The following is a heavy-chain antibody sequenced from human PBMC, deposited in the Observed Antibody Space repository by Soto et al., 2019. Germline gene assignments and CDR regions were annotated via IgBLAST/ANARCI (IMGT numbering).Heavy chain of an antibody. CDR1: GGTFSSYA. D-gene: IGHD6-6*01. V-gene: IGHV1-69*13. Sequence: GASVKVSCKASGGTFSSYAISWVRQAPGQGLEWMGGIIPIFGTANYAQKFQGRVTITADESTSTAYMELSSLRSEDTAVYYCARDGSSSSAYYYYGMDVWGQGTTVTVSS. CDR3: ARDGSSSSAYYYYGMDV. CDR2: IIPIFGTA. J-gene: IGHJ6*02.